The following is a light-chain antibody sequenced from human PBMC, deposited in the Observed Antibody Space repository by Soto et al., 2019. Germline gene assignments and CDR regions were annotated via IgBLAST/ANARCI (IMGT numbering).Light chain of an antibody. CDR1: SSDVGGYNY. CDR2: DVT. V-gene: IGLV2-11*01. Sequence: QSALTQPRSVSGSPGQSVTISCTGTSSDVGGYNYVSWYQQHPGKAPKLIIFDVTRRPSGVPDRFSGSKSGGTASLTISGLQAEDEAGYYCSSYAGSYTWVFGGGTQLTVL. CDR3: SSYAGSYTWV. J-gene: IGLJ3*02.